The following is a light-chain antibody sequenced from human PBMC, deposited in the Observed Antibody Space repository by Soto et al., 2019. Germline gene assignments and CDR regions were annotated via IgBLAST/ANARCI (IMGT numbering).Light chain of an antibody. J-gene: IGKJ1*01. V-gene: IGKV3-20*01. Sequence: EIVLTQSPGTLSLSPGERATLSCRAIQSVSSSYLAWYQQKPAQAPGLLIYGASSRATGIPDRFSGSGAGTDFTLSISRLEPEDFAVYYCQQYGSSPPRTFGQGTKVDIK. CDR2: GAS. CDR1: QSVSSSY. CDR3: QQYGSSPPRT.